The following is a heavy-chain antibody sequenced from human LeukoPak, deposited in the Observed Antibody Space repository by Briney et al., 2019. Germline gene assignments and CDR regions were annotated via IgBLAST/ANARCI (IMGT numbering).Heavy chain of an antibody. CDR3: ARLTGYGTPVDY. J-gene: IGHJ4*02. D-gene: IGHD1-14*01. V-gene: IGHV4-4*09. CDR2: IYTSGST. Sequence: SETLSLTCTVSGGSISSYYWSWIRQPPRKGLEWIGYIYTSGSTNYNPSLKSRVTISVDTSKNQFSLKLSSVTAADTAVYYCARLTGYGTPVDYWGQGTLVTVSS. CDR1: GGSISSYY.